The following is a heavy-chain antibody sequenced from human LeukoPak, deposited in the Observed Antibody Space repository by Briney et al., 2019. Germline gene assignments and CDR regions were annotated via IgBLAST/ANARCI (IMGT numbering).Heavy chain of an antibody. Sequence: GGSLRLSCAASGFTVSSNYMSWVRQAPGKGLEWVSVIYSGGSTYYADSVKGRFTISRDNSKNTLYLQMNSLRAEDTAVYYCARAVGDIVVVVAAIDYWGQGTTVTVSS. CDR3: ARAVGDIVVVVAAIDY. CDR1: GFTVSSNY. D-gene: IGHD2-15*01. V-gene: IGHV3-53*01. J-gene: IGHJ4*03. CDR2: IYSGGST.